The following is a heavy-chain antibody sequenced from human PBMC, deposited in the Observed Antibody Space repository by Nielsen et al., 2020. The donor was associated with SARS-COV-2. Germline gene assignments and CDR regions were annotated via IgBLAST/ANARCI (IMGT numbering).Heavy chain of an antibody. D-gene: IGHD3-3*01. CDR3: ATESTIFGVVINFAPDF. V-gene: IGHV3-48*01. CDR1: GFAFSGYS. CDR2: ISASSNTI. Sequence: GGSLRLSCAASGFAFSGYSMNWVRQAPGKGLEWLSYISASSNTIYYADSVKGRFTVSRDNAKNSLYLQMSSLRAEDTAVYYCATESTIFGVVINFAPDFWGQGTLVTVSS. J-gene: IGHJ4*02.